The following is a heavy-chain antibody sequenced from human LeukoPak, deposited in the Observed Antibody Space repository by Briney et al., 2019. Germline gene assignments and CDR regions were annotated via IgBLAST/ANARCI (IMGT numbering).Heavy chain of an antibody. CDR3: ARDWDSRNDYFDP. Sequence: ASVTVSCKASGYTFTSYGISWVRQAPGQGLEWTGWTSAHNDDTNYAETLQGRLTMTTDISTSTAYMELTSLRSDDTAVYYCARDWDSRNDYFDPWGQGTLVIVPS. J-gene: IGHJ4*02. V-gene: IGHV1-18*01. CDR1: GYTFTSYG. D-gene: IGHD1-1*01. CDR2: TSAHNDDT.